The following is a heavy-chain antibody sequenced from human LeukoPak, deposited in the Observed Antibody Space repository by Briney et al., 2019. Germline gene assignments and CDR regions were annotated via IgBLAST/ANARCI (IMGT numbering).Heavy chain of an antibody. CDR1: GFTFDDYA. V-gene: IGHV3-9*01. CDR3: AKDIAGQGSRGYFDY. J-gene: IGHJ4*02. CDR2: ISWNSGSI. D-gene: IGHD1-26*01. Sequence: GGPLRLSCAASGFTFDDYAMHWVRQAPGKGLEWVSGISWNSGSIGYADSVKGRFTISRDNAKNSLYLQMNSLRAEDTALYYCAKDIAGQGSRGYFDYWGQGTLVTVSS.